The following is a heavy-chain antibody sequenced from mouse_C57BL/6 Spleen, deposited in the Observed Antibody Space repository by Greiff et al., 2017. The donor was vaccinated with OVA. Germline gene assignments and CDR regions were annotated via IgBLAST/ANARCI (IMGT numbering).Heavy chain of an antibody. D-gene: IGHD1-1*02. V-gene: IGHV6-6*01. CDR2: IRNKANNHAT. Sequence: EVQRVESGGGLVQPGGSMKLSCAASGFTFSDAWMDWVRQSPEKGLEWVAEIRNKANNHATYYAESVKGRFTISRDDSKSSVYLQMNSLRAEDTGIYYCTRYPGGPYAMDYWGQGTSVTVSS. CDR1: GFTFSDAW. CDR3: TRYPGGPYAMDY. J-gene: IGHJ4*01.